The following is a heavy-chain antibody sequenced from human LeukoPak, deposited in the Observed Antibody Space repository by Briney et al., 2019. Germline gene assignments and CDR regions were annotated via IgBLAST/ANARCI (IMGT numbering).Heavy chain of an antibody. D-gene: IGHD2-21*02. Sequence: PGGSLRLSCAASGFTFSSYAMSWVRQAPGKGLEWVSAISGSGGSTYYADSVKGRFTISRDNSKNTLYLQMNSLRAEDTAVYYCARENCGGDCYSLYYYYGMDVWGQGTTVTVSS. CDR3: ARENCGGDCYSLYYYYGMDV. J-gene: IGHJ6*02. V-gene: IGHV3-23*01. CDR2: ISGSGGST. CDR1: GFTFSSYA.